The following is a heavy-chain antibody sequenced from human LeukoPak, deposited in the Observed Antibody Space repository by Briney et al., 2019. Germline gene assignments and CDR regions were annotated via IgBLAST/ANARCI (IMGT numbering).Heavy chain of an antibody. CDR2: IWYDGSNK. CDR1: GFTFSSYG. CDR3: AREQLLRGIDY. J-gene: IGHJ4*02. D-gene: IGHD3-10*01. Sequence: GGPLRLSCAASGFTFSSYGMHWVRQAPGKGLEWVAVIWYDGSNKYYADSVKGRFTISRDNSKNTLYLQMNSLRAEDTAVYYCAREQLLRGIDYWGQGTRVTVSS. V-gene: IGHV3-33*01.